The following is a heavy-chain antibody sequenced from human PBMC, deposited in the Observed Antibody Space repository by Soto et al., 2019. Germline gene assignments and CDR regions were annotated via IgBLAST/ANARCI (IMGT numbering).Heavy chain of an antibody. D-gene: IGHD6-19*01. CDR1: EFTFSTFA. Sequence: GGSLRLSCGASEFTFSTFAMSWVRQATGKGLEWVSALSGSGGSTYYADSVKGRFTMSRDNSENTLYLQMNSLRGEDTAVYYCAKDGWTNGPRDFDYWGQGTLVTVSS. V-gene: IGHV3-23*01. J-gene: IGHJ4*02. CDR3: AKDGWTNGPRDFDY. CDR2: LSGSGGST.